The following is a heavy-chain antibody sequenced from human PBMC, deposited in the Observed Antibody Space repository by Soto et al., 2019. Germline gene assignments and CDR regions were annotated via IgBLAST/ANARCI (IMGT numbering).Heavy chain of an antibody. J-gene: IGHJ6*03. CDR1: GGTFSSYT. D-gene: IGHD6-6*01. CDR2: IIPILGIA. V-gene: IGHV1-69*02. CDR3: ASPRYSSSSHYYYYMDV. Sequence: GASVKVSCKASGGTFSSYTISWVRQAPGQGLEWMGRIIPILGIANYAQKFQGRVTITADKSTSTAYMELSSLRSEDTAVYYCASPRYSSSSHYYYYMDVWGKGTTVTVSS.